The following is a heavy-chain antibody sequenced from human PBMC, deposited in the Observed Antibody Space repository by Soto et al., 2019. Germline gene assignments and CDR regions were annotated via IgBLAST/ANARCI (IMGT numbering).Heavy chain of an antibody. V-gene: IGHV1-18*01. CDR2: ISGYDGRA. Sequence: ASVKVSCKTSGYTFTRYGISWVRQAPGQGLEWMGWISGYDGRANFAQKVQDRVTMTTDTSTSTVYMELRSLSSDDTAVYYCARELAAFGRLAVYYYYVIDFWGQGSTVTGSS. CDR3: ARELAAFGRLAVYYYYVIDF. CDR1: GYTFTRYG. D-gene: IGHD6-13*01. J-gene: IGHJ6*02.